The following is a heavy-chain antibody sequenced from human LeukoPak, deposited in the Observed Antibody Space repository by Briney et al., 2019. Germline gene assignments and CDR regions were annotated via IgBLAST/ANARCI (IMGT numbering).Heavy chain of an antibody. D-gene: IGHD4-17*01. CDR3: ARATTATTSPSGYFDY. J-gene: IGHJ4*02. CDR2: IKQDGSEK. CDR1: GFTFSSYW. Sequence: GGSLRLSCAASGFTFSSYWMSWVRQAPGKGLEWVANIKQDGSEKYYVNSVKGRFTISRDNAKNSLYLQMNSLRAEDTAVYYCARATTATTSPSGYFDYWGQGTLVTVSP. V-gene: IGHV3-7*04.